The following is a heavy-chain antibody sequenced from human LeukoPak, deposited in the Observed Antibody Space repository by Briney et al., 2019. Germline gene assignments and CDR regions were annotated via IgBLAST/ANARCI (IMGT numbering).Heavy chain of an antibody. CDR3: ARDHYFYDSSGYYPWYFDY. D-gene: IGHD3-22*01. CDR2: IYSGGST. V-gene: IGHV3-53*01. Sequence: PGGSLRLSCAASGFTVSSNYVSWVRQAPGKGLEWVSVIYSGGSTYYADSVKGRFTISRHNSKNTLYLQMNSLRAEDTAVYYCARDHYFYDSSGYYPWYFDYWGQGTLVTVSS. J-gene: IGHJ4*02. CDR1: GFTVSSNY.